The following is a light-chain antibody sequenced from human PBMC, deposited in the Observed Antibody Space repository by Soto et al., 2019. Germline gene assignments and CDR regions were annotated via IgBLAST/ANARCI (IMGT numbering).Light chain of an antibody. V-gene: IGKV1-5*01. J-gene: IGKJ2*01. CDR3: QQTYTTRVYT. CDR1: QTIYSW. Sequence: DIQMTQFPSTLPAAVGDRVTITCRASQTIYSWLAWYQQKPGEAPKLLIYDASTLQTGVPSRFTGSGSGTDFTLTISSLQLEDFATYYCQQTYTTRVYTFGQGTKLEFK. CDR2: DAS.